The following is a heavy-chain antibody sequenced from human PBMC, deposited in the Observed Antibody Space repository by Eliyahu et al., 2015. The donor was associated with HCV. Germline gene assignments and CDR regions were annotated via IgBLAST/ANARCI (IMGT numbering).Heavy chain of an antibody. CDR2: ISSSSSYI. Sequence: ISSSSSYIYYADSVKGRFTISRDNAKNSLYLQMNSLRAEDTAVYYCAREYKQSYKFVDSSSWPYYYYGMDVWGQGTTVTVSS. D-gene: IGHD6-13*01. V-gene: IGHV3-21*01. CDR3: AREYKQSYKFVDSSSWPYYYYGMDV. J-gene: IGHJ6*02.